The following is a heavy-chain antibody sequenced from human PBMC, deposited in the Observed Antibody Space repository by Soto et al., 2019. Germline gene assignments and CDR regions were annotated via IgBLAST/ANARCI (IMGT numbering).Heavy chain of an antibody. J-gene: IGHJ4*02. D-gene: IGHD5-12*01. CDR2: ISYDGSNK. CDR1: GFTFSSYA. Sequence: GGSLRLSCAASGFTFSSYAMHWVRQAPGKGLEWVAVISYDGSNKYYADSVKGRFTISRDNSKNTLYLQMNSLRAEDTAVYYCARVLGYDYESDYWGQGTLVTVSS. CDR3: ARVLGYDYESDY. V-gene: IGHV3-30-3*01.